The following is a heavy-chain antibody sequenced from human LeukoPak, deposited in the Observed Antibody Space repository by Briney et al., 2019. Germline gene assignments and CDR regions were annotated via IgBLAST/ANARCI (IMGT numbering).Heavy chain of an antibody. J-gene: IGHJ3*02. D-gene: IGHD1-7*01. Sequence: GGSLRLSCAASGFTFSSTWMNWVRQAPGKGLEWVGRSKSKIDGGAIDYAAPVQGRFTISRDDLQATFYLQMNSLKTEDTAVYYCTTGGDVMVAGTRAFDIWGQGTMVTVSS. CDR1: GFTFSSTW. V-gene: IGHV3-15*07. CDR3: TTGGDVMVAGTRAFDI. CDR2: SKSKIDGGAI.